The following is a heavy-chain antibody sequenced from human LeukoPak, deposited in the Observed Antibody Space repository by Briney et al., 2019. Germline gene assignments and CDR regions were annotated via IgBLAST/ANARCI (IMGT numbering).Heavy chain of an antibody. CDR2: ISTSTGDT. V-gene: IGHV1-18*01. D-gene: IGHD6-6*01. Sequence: ASVKVSCKTSGYSFILYGISWVRQAPGQGPEWMGWISTSTGDTKYTQKFQGRVTLTTDTSTSTAYMELSSLRSDDTAVYYCARGPIAARPIYFDYWGQGTLVTVSS. CDR1: GYSFILYG. J-gene: IGHJ4*02. CDR3: ARGPIAARPIYFDY.